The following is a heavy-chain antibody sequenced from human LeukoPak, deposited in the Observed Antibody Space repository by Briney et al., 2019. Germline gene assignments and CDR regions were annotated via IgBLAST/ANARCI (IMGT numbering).Heavy chain of an antibody. CDR1: GGSISGYY. D-gene: IGHD2-2*02. V-gene: IGHV4-59*01. CDR3: ARIYCSSTSCYKEGGDNWFDP. CDR2: IYYSGST. Sequence: SETLSLTCTVSGGSISGYYWNWIRQPPGKGLEWIGYIYYSGSTNYNPSLKSRVTISVDTSKNQFSLKLSSVTAADTAVYYCARIYCSSTSCYKEGGDNWFDPWGQGTLVTVSS. J-gene: IGHJ5*02.